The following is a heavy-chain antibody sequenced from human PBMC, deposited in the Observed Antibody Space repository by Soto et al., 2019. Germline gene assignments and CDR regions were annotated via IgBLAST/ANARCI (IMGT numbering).Heavy chain of an antibody. CDR1: GFICSSYE. D-gene: IGHD2-8*02. CDR3: AKATATGGGAFDI. J-gene: IGHJ3*02. V-gene: IGHV3-23*01. CDR2: ILVDGRT. Sequence: VGSLRLSCAASGFICSSYEMSWVRQAPGKVLEWVSTILVDGRTFYVDSVKGRFTISRDSSQNTVYLQMNSLTAGDTALYYCAKATATGGGAFDICGQGTMVTVSS.